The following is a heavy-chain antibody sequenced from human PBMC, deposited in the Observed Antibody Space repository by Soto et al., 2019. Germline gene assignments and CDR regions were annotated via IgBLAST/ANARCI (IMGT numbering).Heavy chain of an antibody. V-gene: IGHV1-46*03. J-gene: IGHJ4*02. D-gene: IGHD6-25*01. Sequence: GASVKVSCKASGYTFTRYYIHWVRQAPGQDLEWMAIVNPTGGSTNYAQKFQGRVTVTFDTSTSTVFMELNSLRYEDTAVYYCARHLAAGDSWGQGTLVTVSS. CDR3: ARHLAAGDS. CDR1: GYTFTRYY. CDR2: VNPTGGST.